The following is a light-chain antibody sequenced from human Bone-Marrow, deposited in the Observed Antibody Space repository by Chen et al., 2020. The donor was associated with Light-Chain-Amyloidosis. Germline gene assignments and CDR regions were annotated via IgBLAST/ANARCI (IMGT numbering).Light chain of an antibody. V-gene: IGLV3-25*03. CDR1: DLPTKY. CDR3: QSADSSGTYEVI. Sequence: SYELTQPPSVSVSPGQTARLTCSGDDLPTKYAYWYQQKPGQAPVLVIHRDTERPSGISERFSVSSSVTTATLTISGVQAEDEADYHCQSADSSGTYEVIFGGGTKLTVL. CDR2: RDT. J-gene: IGLJ2*01.